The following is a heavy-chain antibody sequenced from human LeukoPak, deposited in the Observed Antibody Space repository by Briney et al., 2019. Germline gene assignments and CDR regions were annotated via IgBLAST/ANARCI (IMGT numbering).Heavy chain of an antibody. D-gene: IGHD4-17*01. CDR1: GYTFTSYA. Sequence: ASVKVSCKASGYTFTSYAINWVRQAPGQGLEWMGRIIPIFGTANYAQKFQGRVTITADESTSTAYMELSSLRSEDTAVYYCASLGGGSTVTTYLNYWGQGTLVTVSS. V-gene: IGHV1-69*13. J-gene: IGHJ4*02. CDR2: IIPIFGTA. CDR3: ASLGGGSTVTTYLNY.